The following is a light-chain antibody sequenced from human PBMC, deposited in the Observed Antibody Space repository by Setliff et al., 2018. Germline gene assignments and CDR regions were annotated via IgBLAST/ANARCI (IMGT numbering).Light chain of an antibody. CDR3: CSYAGSYSYV. CDR2: EVS. V-gene: IGLV2-8*01. Sequence: QSALAQPPSASGPPGQSVTISCTGTSSDVGGYNYVSWYQQHPGKAPKLMIYEVSKRPSGVPDRFSGSKSGNTASLTISGLQAEDEADYYCCSYAGSYSYVFGTGTKVTVL. CDR1: SSDVGGYNY. J-gene: IGLJ1*01.